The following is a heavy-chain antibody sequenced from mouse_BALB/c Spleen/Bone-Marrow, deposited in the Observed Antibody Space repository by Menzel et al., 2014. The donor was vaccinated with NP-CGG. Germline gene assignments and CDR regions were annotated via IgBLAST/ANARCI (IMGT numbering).Heavy chain of an antibody. D-gene: IGHD2-2*01. J-gene: IGHJ2*01. CDR2: ISNLAYSI. V-gene: IGHV5-15*02. CDR3: TRDRGDDGGCYFDD. CDR1: GFNFSDYG. Sequence: EVQGVESGGGVVQPGGSRKLSCAASGFNFSDYGMAWVRLAPGKGPEWVAFISNLAYSIYYADTVTGRFTISRENAKNTLCLEMSSLRCEDTAMYYCTRDRGDDGGCYFDDWGQGTTLTVSS.